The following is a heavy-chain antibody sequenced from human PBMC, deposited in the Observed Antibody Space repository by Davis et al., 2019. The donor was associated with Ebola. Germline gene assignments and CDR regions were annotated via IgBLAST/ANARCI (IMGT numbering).Heavy chain of an antibody. CDR2: ISAYNGNT. V-gene: IGHV1-18*01. Sequence: ASVKVSCKASGYTFTSYGISWVRQAPGQGLEWMGWISAYNGNTNYAQKLQGRVTMTTDTSTSTAYMELRSLRSDDTAVYYCARGFTMVRGATPFDYWGQGTLVTVSS. J-gene: IGHJ4*02. CDR3: ARGFTMVRGATPFDY. CDR1: GYTFTSYG. D-gene: IGHD3-10*01.